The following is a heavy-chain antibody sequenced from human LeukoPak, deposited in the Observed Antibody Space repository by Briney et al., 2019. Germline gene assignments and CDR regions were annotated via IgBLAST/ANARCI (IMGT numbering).Heavy chain of an antibody. Sequence: SETLSLTCTVSGGSISSSSYYWSWIRQPPGKGLEWIGSIYYSGSTYYNPSLKSRVTISIDTSKNQFSLKLSSVTAADTAVYYCARGGSYYFWGQGTLVTVSS. CDR1: GGSISSSSYY. CDR2: IYYSGST. D-gene: IGHD3-10*01. J-gene: IGHJ4*02. CDR3: ARGGSYYF. V-gene: IGHV4-39*01.